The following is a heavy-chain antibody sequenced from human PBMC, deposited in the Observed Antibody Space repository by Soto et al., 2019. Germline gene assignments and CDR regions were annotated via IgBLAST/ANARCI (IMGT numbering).Heavy chain of an antibody. J-gene: IGHJ6*02. V-gene: IGHV5-51*01. Sequence: GEYLKISCKASGYSFTSYWIGCVRQMPGKGLDWMGIIYPGDSDTRYSPSFQGQVTISADKSISTAYLQWSSLKASDTAMYYCARHISRVAAAGHYYYYGMDVWGQGTTVTVSS. CDR2: IYPGDSDT. CDR1: GYSFTSYW. CDR3: ARHISRVAAAGHYYYYGMDV. D-gene: IGHD6-13*01.